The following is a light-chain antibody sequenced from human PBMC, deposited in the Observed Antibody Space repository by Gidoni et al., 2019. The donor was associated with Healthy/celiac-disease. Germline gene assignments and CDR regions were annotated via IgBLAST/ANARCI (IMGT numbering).Light chain of an antibody. CDR3: SSDTSSSTYV. J-gene: IGLJ1*01. Sequence: QSALTQPASVSGSPGQSITISCHGTSGDVGGYNSVSWYQQYPGKAPKLMIYEVSNRPSGVSDRFSGSKSGNTASLTISGLQAEDKADYYCSSDTSSSTYVFGTGTKVTVL. CDR1: SGDVGGYNS. V-gene: IGLV2-14*01. CDR2: EVS.